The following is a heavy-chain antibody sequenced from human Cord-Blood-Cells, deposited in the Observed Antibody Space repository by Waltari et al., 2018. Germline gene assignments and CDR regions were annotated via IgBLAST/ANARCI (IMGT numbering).Heavy chain of an antibody. Sequence: LQLQEWGPGLVKPSETLSLTCPVSGGSIRSSSYYWGWIRQPPGKGLEWIGSIYYSGSTYYNPSRKSRVTISVDTSKNQFSLKLSSVTAADTAVYYCARRSIAAAGTDYWGQGTLVTVSS. CDR2: IYYSGST. V-gene: IGHV4-39*01. CDR1: GGSIRSSSYY. CDR3: ARRSIAAAGTDY. D-gene: IGHD6-13*01. J-gene: IGHJ4*02.